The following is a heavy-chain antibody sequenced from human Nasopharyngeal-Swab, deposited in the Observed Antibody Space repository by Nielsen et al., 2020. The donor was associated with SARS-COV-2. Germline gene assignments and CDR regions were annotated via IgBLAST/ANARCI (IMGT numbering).Heavy chain of an antibody. D-gene: IGHD4-11*01. Sequence: GGSLRLSCAASGFIFSDYYMSWVRQAPGTGLEWVSYISTSGTTIYYADSVKGRFTISRDNAKNSLYLQMNSLRAEDTAVYYCARDSYTNGLVKTFWGQGTLVTVSS. J-gene: IGHJ4*02. CDR3: ARDSYTNGLVKTF. CDR2: ISTSGTTI. V-gene: IGHV3-11*04. CDR1: GFIFSDYY.